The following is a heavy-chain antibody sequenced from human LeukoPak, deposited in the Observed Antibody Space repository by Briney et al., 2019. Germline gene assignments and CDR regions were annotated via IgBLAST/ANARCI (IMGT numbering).Heavy chain of an antibody. CDR1: GGTISSYY. CDR3: ARHRPHIVVVPAANPDFDY. D-gene: IGHD2-2*01. Sequence: SETVSLTCSVSGGTISSYYWSWIRQPPGKGLEWIGYIYYSGSTNYNPSLKSRVTISVDTSKNQFSLKLSSVTAADTAVYYCARHRPHIVVVPAANPDFDYWGQGTLVTVSS. J-gene: IGHJ4*02. CDR2: IYYSGST. V-gene: IGHV4-59*08.